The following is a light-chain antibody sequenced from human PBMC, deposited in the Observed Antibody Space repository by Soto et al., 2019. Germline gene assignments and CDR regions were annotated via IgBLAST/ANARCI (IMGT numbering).Light chain of an antibody. V-gene: IGKV1-5*03. CDR3: QHYNSLYT. Sequence: DIPMTQSPSTLSASVGDRVTITCRASQSISSWLAWYQQQPGKATKILIYKASSLESGVPSRFSGSGSGTEFTLTISSLQPDDFAAYYCQHYNSLYTFGQGTKLEIK. CDR2: KAS. J-gene: IGKJ2*01. CDR1: QSISSW.